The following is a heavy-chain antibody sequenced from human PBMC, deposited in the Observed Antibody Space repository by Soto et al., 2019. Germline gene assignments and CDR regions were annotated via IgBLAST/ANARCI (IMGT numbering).Heavy chain of an antibody. CDR2: IYYSGST. CDR3: ARGPALWCYHDSSAYNHFDY. D-gene: IGHD3-22*01. Sequence: SETLSLTCTVSGGSVSSGSYYWGWIRQPPGKGLEWIGYIYYSGSTNYNPSLKSRVTISVDTPKNQFSLKLSSVTAADTAGYYCARGPALWCYHDSSAYNHFDYRREGTPITVSP. J-gene: IGHJ4*02. CDR1: GGSVSSGSYY. V-gene: IGHV4-61*01.